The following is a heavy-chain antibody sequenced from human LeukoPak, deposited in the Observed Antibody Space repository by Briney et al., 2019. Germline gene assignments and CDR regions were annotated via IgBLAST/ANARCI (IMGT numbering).Heavy chain of an antibody. Sequence: PGGSLRLSCAASGFTFSSSWMTWVRQAPGKGLEWVADIKQDGSEKYYVDSVKGRFTISRDNAKNSLYLQMNSLRAEDTAVYYCARLAVAGLEIFDYWGRGTLVTVSS. D-gene: IGHD6-19*01. CDR1: GFTFSSSW. CDR3: ARLAVAGLEIFDY. CDR2: IKQDGSEK. V-gene: IGHV3-7*01. J-gene: IGHJ4*02.